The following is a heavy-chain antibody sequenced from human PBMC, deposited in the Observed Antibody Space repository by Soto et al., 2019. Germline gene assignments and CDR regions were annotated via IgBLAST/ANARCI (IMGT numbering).Heavy chain of an antibody. CDR1: GFTFDDYA. J-gene: IGHJ4*02. CDR2: ISWNGAAT. V-gene: IGHV3-9*01. Sequence: EVQLVESGGGLVQPGGSLRLSCAASGFTFDDYAIHWVRQAPGKGLEWVSGISWNGAATGYADSVKGRFTISRDNAKNTLYLQMNSLGSDDTAIYYCANLPLYGSGFDCWGRGTLVTVSS. D-gene: IGHD3-10*01. CDR3: ANLPLYGSGFDC.